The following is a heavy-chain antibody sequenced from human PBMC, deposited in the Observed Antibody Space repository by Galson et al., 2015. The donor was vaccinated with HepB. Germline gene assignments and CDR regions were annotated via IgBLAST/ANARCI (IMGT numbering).Heavy chain of an antibody. J-gene: IGHJ4*02. Sequence: SLRLSCAASGFIVKSSYMSWVRQAPGKGLQWVSTIYSGGHGYYTDSVKGRFSISRDTNKNTIFLQMNNLGADDTAVYYCASPFCIDSNCYPLLHWGQGTLVTVSS. D-gene: IGHD2-21*01. CDR1: GFIVKSSY. V-gene: IGHV3-53*01. CDR3: ASPFCIDSNCYPLLH. CDR2: IYSGGHG.